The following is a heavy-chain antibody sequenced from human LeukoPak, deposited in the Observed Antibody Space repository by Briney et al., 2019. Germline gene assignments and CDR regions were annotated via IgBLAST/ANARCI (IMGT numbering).Heavy chain of an antibody. Sequence: PGGSLRLSCAASGFTFSNCYMSWVRQTPGKGLEGVATLWPDGSEVYYVDSVRGRFTISRDNARNSLYLQMNSLTVEDTAVYYCARLLGHVTTYDYWGQGTLVTVSS. CDR3: ARLLGHVTTYDY. D-gene: IGHD4-11*01. V-gene: IGHV3-7*01. J-gene: IGHJ4*02. CDR1: GFTFSNCY. CDR2: LWPDGSEV.